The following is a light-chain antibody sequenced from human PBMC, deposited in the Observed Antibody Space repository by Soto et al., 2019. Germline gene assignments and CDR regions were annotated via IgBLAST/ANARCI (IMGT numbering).Light chain of an antibody. Sequence: QSALTQPASVSGSPGQSITISCAGTMRDVGAYNLVSWYQQHPGRAPQLIIYEVRNRPSGISFRFSGSKSGNTASLTISGLQAEDEADYYCSSYTSSSDFYVFGTGTKLTVL. V-gene: IGLV2-14*01. CDR1: MRDVGAYNL. CDR2: EVR. J-gene: IGLJ1*01. CDR3: SSYTSSSDFYV.